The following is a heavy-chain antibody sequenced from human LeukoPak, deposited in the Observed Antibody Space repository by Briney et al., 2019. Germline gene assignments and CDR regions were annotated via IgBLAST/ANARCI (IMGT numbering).Heavy chain of an antibody. CDR2: IYPGDSDT. V-gene: IGHV5-51*01. J-gene: IGHJ3*02. CDR1: GYSFTSYW. Sequence: GESLKISCKGSGYSFTSYWIGWVRQMPGKGLEWMGIIYPGDSDTRYSPSFQGQVTISADESISTAYLQWSSLKASDTAMYYCARVLSGWVDAFDIWGQGTMVTVSP. CDR3: ARVLSGWVDAFDI. D-gene: IGHD6-19*01.